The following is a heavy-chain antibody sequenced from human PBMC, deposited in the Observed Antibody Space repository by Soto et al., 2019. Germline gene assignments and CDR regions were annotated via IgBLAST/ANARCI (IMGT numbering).Heavy chain of an antibody. CDR2: IYNSAST. CDR1: GDSINTYY. Sequence: QVQLQESGPGLVKPSETLSITCTVSGDSINTYYWTWIRQPPGKGLEWIGYIYNSASTKYNPSLKSRVTISVDTSKNQFSLKLSSVTAADTAVYYCASGRFDYIWGSPAPYLDYWGQGALVTVSS. J-gene: IGHJ4*02. D-gene: IGHD3-16*01. CDR3: ASGRFDYIWGSPAPYLDY. V-gene: IGHV4-59*01.